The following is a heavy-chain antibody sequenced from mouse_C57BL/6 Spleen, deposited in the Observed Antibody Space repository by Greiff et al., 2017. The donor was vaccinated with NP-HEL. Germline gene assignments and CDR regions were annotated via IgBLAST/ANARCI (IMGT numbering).Heavy chain of an antibody. CDR2: INPSTGGT. V-gene: IGHV1-42*01. CDR1: GYSFTGYY. Sequence: VQLQQSGPELVKPGASVKISCKASGYSFTGYYMNWVKQSPEKSLEWIGEINPSTGGTTYNQKFKAKATLTVDKSSSTAYMQLKSLTSEDSAVYYCARGILFDVWGTGTTVTVSS. CDR3: ARGILFDV. J-gene: IGHJ1*03.